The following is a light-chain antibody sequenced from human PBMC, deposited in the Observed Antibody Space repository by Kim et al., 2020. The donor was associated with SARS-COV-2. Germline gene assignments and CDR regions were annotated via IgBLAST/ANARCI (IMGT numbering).Light chain of an antibody. V-gene: IGKV1-33*01. CDR2: DAS. CDR1: QDISNY. CDR3: QQYDILLT. J-gene: IGKJ4*01. Sequence: DIQMTQSPSSLSASVGYRVTITCQASQDISNYLHWYQQKPGKAPKLLIYDASNLETGVPSRFSGSGSGTHFTFTISSLQPEDIATYYCQQYDILLTFGGGTKVDIK.